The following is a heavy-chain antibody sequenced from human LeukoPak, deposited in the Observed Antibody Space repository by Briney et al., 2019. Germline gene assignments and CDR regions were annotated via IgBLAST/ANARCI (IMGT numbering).Heavy chain of an antibody. CDR1: GFTFSGSA. CDR2: IRSKANSYAT. V-gene: IGHV3-73*01. J-gene: IGHJ6*03. D-gene: IGHD6-6*01. Sequence: PGGSLTLSCAASGFTFSGSAMHWVRQASGKGLEWVGRIRSKANSYATAYAASVKGRFTIYRDDSKNTAYLQMNSLKTEDTAVYYCTRPSSSSPSVKGYYYYMDVWGKGTTVTVSS. CDR3: TRPSSSSPSVKGYYYYMDV.